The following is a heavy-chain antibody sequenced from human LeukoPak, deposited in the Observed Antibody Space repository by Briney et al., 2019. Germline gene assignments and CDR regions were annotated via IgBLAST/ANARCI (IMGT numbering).Heavy chain of an antibody. CDR1: GFTFSSYG. V-gene: IGHV3-30*02. J-gene: IGHJ4*02. D-gene: IGHD3-10*01. Sequence: GGSLRLSCAASGFTFSSYGMHWVRQAPGKGLEWVAFIRYDGSNKYYADSVKGRFTISRDNSKNTLYLQMNSLRAEDTAVYYCARDRTMVRGVIPYWGQGTLVTVSS. CDR3: ARDRTMVRGVIPY. CDR2: IRYDGSNK.